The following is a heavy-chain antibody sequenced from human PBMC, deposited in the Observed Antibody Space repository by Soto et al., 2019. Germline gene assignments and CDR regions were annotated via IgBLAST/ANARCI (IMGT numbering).Heavy chain of an antibody. CDR3: ARGEGLATNMRYFAY. D-gene: IGHD5-12*01. V-gene: IGHV4-59*01. CDR2: IYYSGST. J-gene: IGHJ4*02. Sequence: PSETLSLTCTVSGGSISSYYWSWIRQSPGKGLEWIAHIYYSGSTNYNPSLKSRVAISLDTSKNQFSLKLRSVTAADTAVYYCARGEGLATNMRYFAYWGQGTLVTVSS. CDR1: GGSISSYY.